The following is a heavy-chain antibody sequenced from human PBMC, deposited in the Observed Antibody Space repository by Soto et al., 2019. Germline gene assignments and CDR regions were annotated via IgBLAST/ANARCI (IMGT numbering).Heavy chain of an antibody. J-gene: IGHJ4*02. Sequence: GGSLRLSCRTSGLTFRTYLMSWVRQAPGKGLEWVANIKTDGSEEYYADSVEGRVTISRDNTKTSLYLQMHSLRADDTAMYYWANYHDTDWETLRFRRWGQRTLGT. V-gene: IGHV3-7*01. CDR2: IKTDGSEE. CDR3: ANYHDTDWETLRFRR. CDR1: GLTFRTYL. D-gene: IGHD3-16*01.